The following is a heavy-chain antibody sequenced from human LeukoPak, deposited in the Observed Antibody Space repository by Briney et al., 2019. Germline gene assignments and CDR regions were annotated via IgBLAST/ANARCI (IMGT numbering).Heavy chain of an antibody. CDR1: GDSISINY. CDR3: ATGYSSTWYYFDY. CDR2: IYHSGST. J-gene: IGHJ4*02. D-gene: IGHD6-13*01. Sequence: SETLSLTCTVSGDSISINYWSWIRQPPGKGLKWIGYIYHSGSTNYNPSLKSRVTIPADTSKDQFSLKLASVPAADTAGYYCATGYSSTWYYFDYWGQGTLVTVSS. V-gene: IGHV4-59*01.